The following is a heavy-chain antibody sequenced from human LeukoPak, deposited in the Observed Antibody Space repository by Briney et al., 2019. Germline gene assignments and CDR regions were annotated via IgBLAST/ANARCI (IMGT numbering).Heavy chain of an antibody. CDR2: INHSGST. Sequence: PSETLSLTCAVYGGSFSGYYWSWIRQPPGKGLEWIGEINHSGSTNYNPSLKSRVTISVDTSKNQFSLKLSSVTAADTAVYYCARGLGRVVRGVILWGQGTLVTVSS. CDR3: ARGLGRVVRGVIL. V-gene: IGHV4-34*01. CDR1: GGSFSGYY. D-gene: IGHD3-10*01. J-gene: IGHJ4*02.